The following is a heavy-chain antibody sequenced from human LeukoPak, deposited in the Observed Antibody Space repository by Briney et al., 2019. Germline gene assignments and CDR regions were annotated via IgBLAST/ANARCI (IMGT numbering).Heavy chain of an antibody. CDR2: IYYSGNT. Sequence: SETLSLTCSVSGGSISSSSYYWGWIRQPPGKGLEWIVSIYYSGNTYYNPSLKSRVTISVDTSKNQFSLKLSSVTATDTAVYYCARHSYYDESSAYHYYFDYWGRGTLVTVSS. V-gene: IGHV4-39*01. D-gene: IGHD3-22*01. J-gene: IGHJ4*02. CDR3: ARHSYYDESSAYHYYFDY. CDR1: GGSISSSSYY.